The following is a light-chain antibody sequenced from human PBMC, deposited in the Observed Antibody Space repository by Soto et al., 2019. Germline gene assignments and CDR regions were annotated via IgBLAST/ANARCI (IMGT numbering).Light chain of an antibody. CDR2: GAS. CDR3: QQRSNWPPIT. Sequence: EIVMTQSPATLPVSPGERVTLSCRASQSVRNNLAWYQQKPGQAPRLLIYGASTRATGIPARFSGSGSGTEFTLTISSLQSEDFAVYYCQQRSNWPPITFGQGTRLDVK. CDR1: QSVRNN. V-gene: IGKV3-15*01. J-gene: IGKJ5*01.